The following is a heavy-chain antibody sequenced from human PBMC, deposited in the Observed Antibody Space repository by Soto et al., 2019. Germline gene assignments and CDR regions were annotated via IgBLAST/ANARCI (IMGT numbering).Heavy chain of an antibody. Sequence: QVQLVQSGAEVKKPGSSVRVSCKASGGTLRSHAINWVRQAPGQGLEWMGGIIPSFGSPNYAQKFQGRVTMTADESSIPADMELSSLRSEDPAVSHCAGTVEIPYYHGMDVWGQGTTVTVSS. CDR1: GGTLRSHA. J-gene: IGHJ6*02. D-gene: IGHD4-4*01. CDR2: IIPSFGSP. V-gene: IGHV1-69*01. CDR3: AGTVEIPYYHGMDV.